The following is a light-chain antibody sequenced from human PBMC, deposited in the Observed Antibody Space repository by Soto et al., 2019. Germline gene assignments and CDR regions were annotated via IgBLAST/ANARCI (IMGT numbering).Light chain of an antibody. CDR3: QSYDSSLSGWV. CDR1: SSNIGAGYD. CDR2: GNS. J-gene: IGLJ3*02. V-gene: IGLV1-40*01. Sequence: QSVLTQPPSVSGAPGQRVTISCTGSSSNIGAGYDVHWYQQLPGTAPQLLIHGNSNRPSGVPDRFSGSKSGTSAFLAITGLRAEDEADYYCQSYDSSLSGWVFGGGTKLTVL.